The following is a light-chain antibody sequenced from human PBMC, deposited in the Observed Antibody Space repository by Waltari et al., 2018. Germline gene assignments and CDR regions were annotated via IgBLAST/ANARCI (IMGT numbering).Light chain of an antibody. CDR1: QSIVVW. CDR3: LQYNSYPWT. V-gene: IGKV1-5*03. Sequence: DIQVTQSPSTLSASVGDRVTITGRASQSIVVWLAWSQQKPGKAPRLLIYKASYLESGVPSSFSGSASGTAFTLTISSLQADDLATDYCLQYNSYPWTFGQGTTVEIK. CDR2: KAS. J-gene: IGKJ1*01.